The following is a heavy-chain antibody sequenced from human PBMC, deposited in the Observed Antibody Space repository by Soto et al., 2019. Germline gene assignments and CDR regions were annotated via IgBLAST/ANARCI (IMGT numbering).Heavy chain of an antibody. D-gene: IGHD6-13*01. Sequence: QVQLQESGPGLVKPSQTLSLTCTVSGGSISSGGYYWSWIRQHPGKGLEWIGYIYYSGSTYYNPSLKSRVTIAVYTSKNQFPLKLSSVTAADTAVYYCASPAGYSSSWYQFDYWGQGTLVTVSS. CDR1: GGSISSGGYY. CDR3: ASPAGYSSSWYQFDY. J-gene: IGHJ4*02. CDR2: IYYSGST. V-gene: IGHV4-31*03.